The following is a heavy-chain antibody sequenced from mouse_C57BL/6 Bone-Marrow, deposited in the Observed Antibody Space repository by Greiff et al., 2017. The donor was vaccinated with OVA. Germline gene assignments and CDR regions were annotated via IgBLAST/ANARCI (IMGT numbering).Heavy chain of an antibody. J-gene: IGHJ4*01. D-gene: IGHD2-1*01. V-gene: IGHV1-7*01. Sequence: QVQLQQSGAELAKPGASVKLSCKASGYTFTSYWMHWVKQRPGQGLEWIGYINPSSGYTKYNQKFKDKATLTADKSSSTAYMQLSSLTYEDSAVYYCARDDYGNYAAMDYWGQGTSVTVSS. CDR1: GYTFTSYW. CDR2: INPSSGYT. CDR3: ARDDYGNYAAMDY.